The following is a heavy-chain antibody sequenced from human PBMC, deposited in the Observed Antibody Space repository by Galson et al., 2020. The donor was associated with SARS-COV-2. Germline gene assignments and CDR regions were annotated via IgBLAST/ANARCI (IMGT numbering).Heavy chain of an antibody. Sequence: GGSLRLSCAASGFTFSNAWMNWVRQAPGKGLEWVGRITSKTDGGTTDSAAPVKGSFTISRDDSKNTLYLQMNSLKTEDTAVYYCTTDWSPVEVLRFLEWLPLWRWGQGTLVTVSS. D-gene: IGHD3-3*01. CDR2: ITSKTDGGTT. CDR3: TTDWSPVEVLRFLEWLPLWR. V-gene: IGHV3-15*07. J-gene: IGHJ4*02. CDR1: GFTFSNAW.